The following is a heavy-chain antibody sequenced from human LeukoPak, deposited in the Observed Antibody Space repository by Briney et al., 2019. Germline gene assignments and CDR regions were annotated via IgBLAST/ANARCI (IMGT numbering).Heavy chain of an antibody. CDR1: GYTFIDYY. V-gene: IGHV1-2*02. D-gene: IGHD2/OR15-2a*01. J-gene: IGHJ5*02. CDR2: INPNNGGT. Sequence: ASVKVSCKASGYTFIDYYIHWVRQAPGQGLEWMGWINPNNGGTNYAQKFQGRFTMTRDTSISTAYMELSRLTSDDTAVYYCARDPKIVHVAVNWFDPWGQGTLVTVSS. CDR3: ARDPKIVHVAVNWFDP.